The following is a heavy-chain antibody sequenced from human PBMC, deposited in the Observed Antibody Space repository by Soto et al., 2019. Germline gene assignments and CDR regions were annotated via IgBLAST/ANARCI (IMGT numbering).Heavy chain of an antibody. CDR1: GFNFRDFW. Sequence: GGSLRLSCEASGFNFRDFWMHWVRQPPGRGPEWVSNIPSDGRDVSYADSVRGRFTISRDDARNTLYLQMSDLRVEDTAIYYCTRDDSGLGIDYWGQGTQVTVSS. CDR3: TRDDSGLGIDY. D-gene: IGHD1-26*01. V-gene: IGHV3-74*01. J-gene: IGHJ4*02. CDR2: IPSDGRDV.